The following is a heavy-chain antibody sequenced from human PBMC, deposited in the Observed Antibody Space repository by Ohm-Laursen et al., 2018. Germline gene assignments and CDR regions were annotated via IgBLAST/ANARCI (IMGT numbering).Heavy chain of an antibody. J-gene: IGHJ4*02. CDR1: GFTFSSYW. CDR3: ARDRVPDY. Sequence: SLRLPCSASGFTFSSYWMSWVRQAPGKGLEWVANINQDGGEKYYVDSVKGRFTISRDRDNAKNSLYLQMNSLRVEDTAVYYCARDRVPDYWGQGTLVTVSS. D-gene: IGHD3-10*01. CDR2: INQDGGEK. V-gene: IGHV3-7*01.